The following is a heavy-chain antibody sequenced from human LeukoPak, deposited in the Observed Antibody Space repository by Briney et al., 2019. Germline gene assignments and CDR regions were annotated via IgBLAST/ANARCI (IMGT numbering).Heavy chain of an antibody. CDR3: ARASLYYDILTGYSTDAFDI. CDR2: IYYSGST. V-gene: IGHV4-59*01. D-gene: IGHD3-9*01. J-gene: IGHJ3*02. Sequence: SETLSLTCTVSGGSISSYYWSWLRQPPGKGLEWIGYIYYSGSTNYNPSLKSRVTISVNTSKNQFSLTLSSVTAADTAVYYCARASLYYDILTGYSTDAFDIWGQGTMVTVSS. CDR1: GGSISSYY.